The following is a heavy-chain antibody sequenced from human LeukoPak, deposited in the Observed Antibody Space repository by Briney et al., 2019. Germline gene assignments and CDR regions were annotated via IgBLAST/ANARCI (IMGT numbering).Heavy chain of an antibody. CDR3: ARDWQQRYWVFDY. CDR2: ISSSSSTI. J-gene: IGHJ4*02. D-gene: IGHD6-13*01. CDR1: GFTFSSYS. Sequence: GGSLRLSCAASGFTFSSYSMNWVRQAPGKGLEWVSYISSSSSTIYYADSVKGRFTISRDNAKNSLYLQMNSLRAEDTAVYYCARDWQQRYWVFDYWGQGTLVTVSS. V-gene: IGHV3-48*01.